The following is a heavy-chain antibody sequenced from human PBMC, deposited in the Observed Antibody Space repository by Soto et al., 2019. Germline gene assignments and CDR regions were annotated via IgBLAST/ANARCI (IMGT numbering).Heavy chain of an antibody. CDR1: GYTYTTYY. CDR3: ARGGIVGAKDHFDY. J-gene: IGHJ4*02. Sequence: ASVKVSCKSSGYTYTTYYIHWVRQAPGQGLEWMGIINPSGGSTSYAQKFQGRVTMTRDTSTSTVYMELSSLRSEDTAVYYCARGGIVGAKDHFDYWGQGTLVTVSS. CDR2: INPSGGST. V-gene: IGHV1-46*01. D-gene: IGHD1-26*01.